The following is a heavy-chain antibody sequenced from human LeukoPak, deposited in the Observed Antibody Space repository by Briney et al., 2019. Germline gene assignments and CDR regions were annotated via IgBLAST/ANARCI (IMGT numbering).Heavy chain of an antibody. CDR3: AKSNYFDSGGYYFFDY. D-gene: IGHD3-22*01. CDR1: GFTFSSHG. Sequence: PGTSLRLSCAASGFTFSSHGMHWVRQAPGKGLEWVAVIWYEGSNKYYADSVKGRSTISRDNSKNTLYLQMNSLRAEDTAVYYCAKSNYFDSGGYYFFDYWGQGTLVTVSS. J-gene: IGHJ4*02. CDR2: IWYEGSNK. V-gene: IGHV3-33*06.